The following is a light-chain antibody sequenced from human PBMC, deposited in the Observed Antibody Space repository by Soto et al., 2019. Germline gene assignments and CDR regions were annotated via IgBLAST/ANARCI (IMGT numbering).Light chain of an antibody. CDR3: QQYNNWPFS. Sequence: PQSNGTLSLSPGERATLSCRASQSVSSSYLAWYQQKPGQAPRLLIYDASNRATGIPARFSGSGSGTEFTLTISSLQSEDFAVYYCQQYNNWPFSFGQGTRLEI. V-gene: IGKV3D-15*01. CDR1: QSVSSSY. J-gene: IGKJ5*01. CDR2: DAS.